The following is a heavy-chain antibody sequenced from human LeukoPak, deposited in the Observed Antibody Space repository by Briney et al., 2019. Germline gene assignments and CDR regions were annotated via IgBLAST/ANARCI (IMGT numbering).Heavy chain of an antibody. V-gene: IGHV3-48*01. CDR1: GFMFSSNW. CDR2: ISSGSSTI. Sequence: PGGSLRLSCAASGFMFSSNWMSWVRLAPGKGLEWVSYISSGSSTIYYADSVKGRFTISRDNAKNSLYLQMTSLRADDTAVYYCARDTIDYWGQGTLVTVSS. J-gene: IGHJ4*02. CDR3: ARDTIDY.